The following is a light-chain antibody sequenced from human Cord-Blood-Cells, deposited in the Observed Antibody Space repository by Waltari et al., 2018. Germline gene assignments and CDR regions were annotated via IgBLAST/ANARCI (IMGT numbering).Light chain of an antibody. Sequence: AIRMTQSPSSFSASTGDRVTITCRASQGISSYLACYQKKPGKAPKLLIYAASTLQSGVPSRFSGSGSGTDFTLTISCLQSEDFATYYCQQYYSYPPTFGGGTKVEIK. CDR2: AAS. J-gene: IGKJ4*01. CDR3: QQYYSYPPT. V-gene: IGKV1-8*01. CDR1: QGISSY.